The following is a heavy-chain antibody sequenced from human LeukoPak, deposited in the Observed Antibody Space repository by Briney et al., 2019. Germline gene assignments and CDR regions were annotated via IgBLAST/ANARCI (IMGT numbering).Heavy chain of an antibody. V-gene: IGHV3-30*18. CDR2: ISYDGSNK. D-gene: IGHD3-10*02. CDR3: AKFFTGEYVRAFDV. CDR1: GFTFDDYA. J-gene: IGHJ3*01. Sequence: GGSLRLSCAASGFTFDDYAMHWVRQAPGKGLEWVAVISYDGSNKYYADSVKGRFTISRDNSKNTLYLQMNSLRAEDTAVYYCAKFFTGEYVRAFDVWGQGTMVTVSS.